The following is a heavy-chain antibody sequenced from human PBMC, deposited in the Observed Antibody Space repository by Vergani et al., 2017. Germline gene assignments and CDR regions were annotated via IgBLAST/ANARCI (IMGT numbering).Heavy chain of an antibody. V-gene: IGHV4-31*03. D-gene: IGHD2-2*01. J-gene: IGHJ6*03. CDR1: GGSISSAGYY. Sequence: QVQLQESCPGLVKPSQTLSLTCTVSGGSISSAGYYWSWIRQHPGKGLEWFGYIFYSGSTYYNPSLKSRITISVDTSKNQFSLKLSSVTAADTAVYYCARSPAAMEGSYYYYYYMDVWGKGTTVTVSS. CDR2: IFYSGST. CDR3: ARSPAAMEGSYYYYYYMDV.